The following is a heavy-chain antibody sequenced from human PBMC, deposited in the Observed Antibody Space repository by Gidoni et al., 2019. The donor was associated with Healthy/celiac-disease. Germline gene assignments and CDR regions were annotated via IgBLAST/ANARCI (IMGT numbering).Heavy chain of an antibody. D-gene: IGHD3-10*01. CDR3: AKGGRTMVRGVADP. CDR1: GFTFVDYA. Sequence: EVQLVESGGGLVQPGRSLRLSCAASGFTFVDYAMHWVRPAPGKGLKWVSGISWNSGSIGYADSVKGRFTISRDNAKNSLYLQMNSLRAEDTALYYCAKGGRTMVRGVADPWGQGTLVTVSS. CDR2: ISWNSGSI. J-gene: IGHJ5*02. V-gene: IGHV3-9*01.